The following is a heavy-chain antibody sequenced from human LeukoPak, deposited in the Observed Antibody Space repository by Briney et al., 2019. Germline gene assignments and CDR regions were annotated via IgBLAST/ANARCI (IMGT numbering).Heavy chain of an antibody. Sequence: GESLKISCKGSGYNLTNYWISWVRQMPGKGLEWMGRIDPSDSYTNYSPSFQGHVYISADKSISTAYLLWSSLKASDTAVYYCATDMTTVTSGYWGRGTVVTVSS. CDR1: GYNLTNYW. V-gene: IGHV5-10-1*01. J-gene: IGHJ4*02. D-gene: IGHD4-17*01. CDR2: IDPSDSYT. CDR3: ATDMTTVTSGY.